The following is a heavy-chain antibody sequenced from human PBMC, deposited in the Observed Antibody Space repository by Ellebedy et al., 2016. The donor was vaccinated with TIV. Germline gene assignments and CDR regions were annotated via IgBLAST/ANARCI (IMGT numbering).Heavy chain of an antibody. CDR2: ISSSSSYT. CDR1: GFTFSDYY. J-gene: IGHJ2*01. D-gene: IGHD7-27*01. V-gene: IGHV3-11*05. CDR3: ARVGSGDRLSSWGKVGYFDL. Sequence: GGSLRLSXAASGFTFSDYYMSWIRQAPGKGLEWVSYISSSSSYTNYADSVKGRFTISRDNAKNSLYLQMNSLRAEDTAVYYCARVGSGDRLSSWGKVGYFDLWGRGTLVTVSS.